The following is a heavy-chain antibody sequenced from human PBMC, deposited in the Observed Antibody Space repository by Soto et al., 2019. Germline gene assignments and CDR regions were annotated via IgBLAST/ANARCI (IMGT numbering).Heavy chain of an antibody. V-gene: IGHV3-21*06. CDR1: GFTFTRYS. J-gene: IGHJ4*02. CDR3: ARESEDLTSNFDY. Sequence: GGSLRLSCAASGFTFTRYSMNWVRQAPGKGLEWVSSISSTTNYIYYGDSMKDRFTISRDNAKNSLYLEMNSLRAEDTAVYYCARESEDLTSNFDYWGQGTLVTVSS. CDR2: ISSTTNYI.